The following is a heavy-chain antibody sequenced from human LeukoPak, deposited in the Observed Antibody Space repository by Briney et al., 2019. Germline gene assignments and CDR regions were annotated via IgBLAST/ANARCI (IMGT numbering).Heavy chain of an antibody. V-gene: IGHV3-30*02. D-gene: IGHD5-12*01. Sequence: GSLRLPCAASGFTFISYGMHWVRQAPGKGLEWVAFIRYDGSNKYYEDSVKGRFTISRDNSKNTLYLQMKSLRAEDTAVYYCAKGGGYEAQYYYYYLDVWGKGTTVTISS. J-gene: IGHJ6*03. CDR2: IRYDGSNK. CDR3: AKGGGYEAQYYYYYLDV. CDR1: GFTFISYG.